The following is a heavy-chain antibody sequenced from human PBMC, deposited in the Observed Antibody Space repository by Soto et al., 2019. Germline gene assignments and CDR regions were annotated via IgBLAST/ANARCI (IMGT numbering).Heavy chain of an antibody. V-gene: IGHV3-7*01. CDR2: IKEDGSEK. CDR3: TRDHIAAGDY. J-gene: IGHJ4*02. Sequence: EVQLVESGGGLVQPGGSLRLSCAASGFTFRRYWMSWVRQTPGKGLEWVANIKEDGSEKHDVDSVRGRFTISRDNAKNSLYLQRNSLRAEDTGVYYCTRDHIAAGDYWGQGTLVTVSS. CDR1: GFTFRRYW. D-gene: IGHD6-13*01.